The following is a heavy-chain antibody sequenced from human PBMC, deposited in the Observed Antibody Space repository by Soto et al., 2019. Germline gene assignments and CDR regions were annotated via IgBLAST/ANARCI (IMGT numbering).Heavy chain of an antibody. CDR3: ATAMGKYSSPQDHFTSYGMDV. Sequence: ASVKVSCKVSGYTLTELSMHWVRQAPGKGLEWMGGFDPEDGETIYAQKFQGRVTMTEDTSTDTAYMELSSLRSEDTAVYYCATAMGKYSSPQDHFTSYGMDVWGQGTTVTVSS. CDR2: FDPEDGET. D-gene: IGHD6-6*01. J-gene: IGHJ6*02. CDR1: GYTLTELS. V-gene: IGHV1-24*01.